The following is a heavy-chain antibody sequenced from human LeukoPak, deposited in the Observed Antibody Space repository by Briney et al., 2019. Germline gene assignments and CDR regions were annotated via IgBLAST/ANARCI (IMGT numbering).Heavy chain of an antibody. V-gene: IGHV1-18*01. CDR1: GYRFSDHG. CDR3: ARDLVTISPQGFDY. CDR2: ISTNTEKT. D-gene: IGHD2-21*01. Sequence: SVKVSCKISGYRFSDHGIICGRGAPGDVLEGSGWISTNTEKTKYAQHCDARVTVTTDTSTSTVYLELRSLKPDDTAVYYCARDLVTISPQGFDYWGQGTLITVSS. J-gene: IGHJ4*02.